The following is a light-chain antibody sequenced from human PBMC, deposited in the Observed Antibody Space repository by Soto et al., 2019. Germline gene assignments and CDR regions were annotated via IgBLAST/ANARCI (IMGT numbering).Light chain of an antibody. CDR2: EAS. V-gene: IGKV3-11*01. CDR1: QSVRNF. J-gene: IGKJ2*02. CDR3: QQRTNWPRGT. Sequence: EVVLTQSPATLSLSPGERATLSCRASQSVRNFLAWYQQKPGQAPRLLIYEASNRAAGIPGRFSGSGSGTDFTLTISSLEPEDFGVYYCQQRTNWPRGTFGQGTNLEI.